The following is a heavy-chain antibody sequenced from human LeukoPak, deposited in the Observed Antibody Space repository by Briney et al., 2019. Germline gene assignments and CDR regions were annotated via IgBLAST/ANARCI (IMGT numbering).Heavy chain of an antibody. V-gene: IGHV4-39*01. CDR1: GGSISSSSDY. CDR2: IYYSGST. J-gene: IGHJ4*02. Sequence: SETLSLTCTVSGGSISSSSDYWGWIRQPPGKGLEWIGSIYYSGSTFYNPSLKSRVIISVDTSKNHFSLKLSSVTAADTAVYYCVRHPALVPPDDWGQGTLVTVSS. CDR3: VRHPALVPPDD. D-gene: IGHD6-6*01.